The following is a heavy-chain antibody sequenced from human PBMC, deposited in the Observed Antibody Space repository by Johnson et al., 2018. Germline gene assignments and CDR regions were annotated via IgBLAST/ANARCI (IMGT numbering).Heavy chain of an antibody. J-gene: IGHJ1*01. CDR3: ARDLLVGATDLFQH. Sequence: QVQLVQSGGGVVQPGRSLRLSCAASGFTFNSYGMHWVRQAPGKGLEWVAVISYDGINKYYADSVKGRFTISRDNSKKTLYLQMNSLRAEDTDVYYCARDLLVGATDLFQHWGQGTLVTVSS. CDR1: GFTFNSYG. CDR2: ISYDGINK. V-gene: IGHV3-30*03. D-gene: IGHD1-26*01.